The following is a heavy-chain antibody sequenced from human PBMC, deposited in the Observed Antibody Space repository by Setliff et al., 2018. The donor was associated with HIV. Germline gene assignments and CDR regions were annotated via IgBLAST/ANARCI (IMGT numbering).Heavy chain of an antibody. Sequence: SVKVSCKTSGDTFNSYTINWVRQAPGQGLEWMGRTIPVLSMSNFAHKFQGRGTITADKSTSTAYMELNSLRSDDTAIYYCARSDCSSVRCYLGHAFEIWGQGTMVTV. V-gene: IGHV1-69*02. J-gene: IGHJ3*02. CDR1: GDTFNSYT. CDR3: ARSDCSSVRCYLGHAFEI. CDR2: TIPVLSMS. D-gene: IGHD2-15*01.